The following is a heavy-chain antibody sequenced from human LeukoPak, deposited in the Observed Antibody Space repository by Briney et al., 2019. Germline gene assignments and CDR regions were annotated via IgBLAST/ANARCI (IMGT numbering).Heavy chain of an antibody. D-gene: IGHD4-17*01. V-gene: IGHV1-2*02. CDR2: INPNSGGT. CDR1: GYTFTGYY. CDR3: ARYNSVTTEAVTPSFDY. J-gene: IGHJ4*02. Sequence: GASVKVSCKASGYTFTGYYMHWVRQAPGQGLEWMGWINPNSGGTNYAQKFQGRVTMTRDTSISTAYMELSRLRSDDTAVYYCARYNSVTTEAVTPSFDYWGQGTLVTVSS.